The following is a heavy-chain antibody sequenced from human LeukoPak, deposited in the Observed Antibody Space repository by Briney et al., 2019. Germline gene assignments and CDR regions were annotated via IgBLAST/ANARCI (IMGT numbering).Heavy chain of an antibody. CDR2: TNPSGGST. V-gene: IGHV1-46*01. Sequence: GASVKVSCKASGYTFTSYDINWARQAPGQGLEWMGITNPSGGSTSYAQKFQGRVTMTRDMSTSTVYMELSSLRSEDTAVYYCARDQGDSSLADAFDIWGQGTMVTVSS. CDR3: ARDQGDSSLADAFDI. J-gene: IGHJ3*02. D-gene: IGHD3-22*01. CDR1: GYTFTSYD.